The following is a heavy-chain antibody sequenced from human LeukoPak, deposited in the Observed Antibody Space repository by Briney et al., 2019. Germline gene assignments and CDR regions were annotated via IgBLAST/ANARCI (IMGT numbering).Heavy chain of an antibody. D-gene: IGHD4-17*01. CDR3: ARGSTASDY. CDR2: INHSGST. J-gene: IGHJ4*02. CDR1: GGSFSGYY. V-gene: IGHV4-34*01. Sequence: SETLSLTCAVYGGSFSGYYWSWIRQPPGKGLEWIGEINHSGSTNYNPSLKSRVTISVDTSKNQFSLKLSSVTAADTAVYYCARGSTASDYWGQGTLVTVSS.